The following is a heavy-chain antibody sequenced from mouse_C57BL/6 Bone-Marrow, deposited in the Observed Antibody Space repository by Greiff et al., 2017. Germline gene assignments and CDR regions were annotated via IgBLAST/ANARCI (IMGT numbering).Heavy chain of an antibody. CDR2: IYPGGGYT. J-gene: IGHJ1*03. Sequence: VQLQQSGAELVRPGPSVKMSCKASGYTFTNYWIGWAKQRPGHGLEWIGDIYPGGGYTNYNEKFKGKATLTADKSSSTAYMQFSNLTSEDSAIYYCARWGDGYWYFDVWGTGTTVTVSS. CDR3: ARWGDGYWYFDV. V-gene: IGHV1-63*01. D-gene: IGHD2-3*01. CDR1: GYTFTNYW.